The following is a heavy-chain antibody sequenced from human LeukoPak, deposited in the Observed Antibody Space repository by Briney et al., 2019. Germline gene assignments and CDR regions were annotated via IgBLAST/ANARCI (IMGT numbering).Heavy chain of an antibody. CDR2: ISGSSSGSTSIT. J-gene: IGHJ4*02. D-gene: IGHD3-3*01. V-gene: IGHV3-48*04. Sequence: HAGGSLRVSCEFSAIIFSTYAMNWVRQAPGKGLEWISYISGSSSGSTSITQYADSVKGRFTISRDNAKNSLHLQMDSLSAEDTAIYYCARDFWSGYYTEDWGQGALVIVSS. CDR3: ARDFWSGYYTED. CDR1: AIIFSTYA.